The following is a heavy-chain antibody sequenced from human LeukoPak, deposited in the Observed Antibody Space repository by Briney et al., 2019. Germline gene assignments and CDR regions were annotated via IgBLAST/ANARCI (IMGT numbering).Heavy chain of an antibody. CDR3: ARGFNWNYGRFDF. V-gene: IGHV3-7*05. CDR2: MRQDGSEK. CDR1: GFNFINYW. J-gene: IGHJ4*02. D-gene: IGHD1-7*01. Sequence: LSGGSLRLSCVASGFNFINYWMSWVRHAPGKGLEWVANMRQDGSEKYYVDSVKGRFTISRDNAKNSLYPQMNSLRAEDTAVYYCARGFNWNYGRFDFWGQGTLVTVSS.